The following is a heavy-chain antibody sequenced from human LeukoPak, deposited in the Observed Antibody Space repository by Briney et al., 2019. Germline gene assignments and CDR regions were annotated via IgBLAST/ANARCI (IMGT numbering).Heavy chain of an antibody. V-gene: IGHV4-59*08. CDR3: PTGYSSGWYYYYMDV. J-gene: IGHJ6*03. Sequence: SETLSLTCTVSGGSISSYYWSWIRQPPGKGLEWIGYIYYSGSTNYNPSLKSRVTISVDTSKNQFSLKLSSVTAADTAVYYCPTGYSSGWYYYYMDVWGKGTTVTASS. D-gene: IGHD6-19*01. CDR2: IYYSGST. CDR1: GGSISSYY.